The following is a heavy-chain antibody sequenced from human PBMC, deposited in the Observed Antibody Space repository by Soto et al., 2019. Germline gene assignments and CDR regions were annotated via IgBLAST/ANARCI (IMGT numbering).Heavy chain of an antibody. CDR2: IYWDDDK. CDR1: GFSLSTSGVA. Sequence: SGPTLVNPTQTLTLTCTFSGFSLSTSGVAVGWIRQPPGKALEWLALIYWDDDKRYSPSLKSRLTITKDTSKNQVVLTMTNMEPVDTATYYCAHRRGYYGSGSYSGMFWFDPWGQGTLVTVSS. J-gene: IGHJ5*02. D-gene: IGHD3-10*01. CDR3: AHRRGYYGSGSYSGMFWFDP. V-gene: IGHV2-5*02.